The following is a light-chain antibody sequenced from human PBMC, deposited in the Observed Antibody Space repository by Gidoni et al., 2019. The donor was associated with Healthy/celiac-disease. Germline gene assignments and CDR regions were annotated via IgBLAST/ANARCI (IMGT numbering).Light chain of an antibody. J-gene: IGKJ2*01. CDR2: TLS. CDR1: RSLVASDDGNTY. V-gene: IGKV2-40*01. CDR3: MQRIEFPWT. Sequence: DIVIKQTPHPLTVTPGEPASLSCRSSRSLVASDDGNTYLAWYLQKPGQSPQLLIYTLSYRASGVPDRFSCSGSGTDFTLNIRRVEAEDFVVYYCMQRIEFPWTFGQGTKLEIK.